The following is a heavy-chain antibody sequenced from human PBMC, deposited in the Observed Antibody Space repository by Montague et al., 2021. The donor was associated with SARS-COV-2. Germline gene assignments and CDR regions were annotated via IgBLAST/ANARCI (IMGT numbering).Heavy chain of an antibody. CDR2: YYSGTT. D-gene: IGHD3-10*01. J-gene: IGHJ3*02. V-gene: IGHV4-39*01. Sequence: YYSGTTFINPSLESRVTISVYASKNPFSLNLTSVTASDTAVYYCARPLVRGVPKAFDIWGQGALVIVAS. CDR3: ARPLVRGVPKAFDI.